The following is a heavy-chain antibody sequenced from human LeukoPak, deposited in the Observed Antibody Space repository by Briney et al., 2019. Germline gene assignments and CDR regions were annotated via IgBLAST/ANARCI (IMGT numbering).Heavy chain of an antibody. D-gene: IGHD1-26*01. Sequence: GGTLRLSCAACGFTFDDHGMSWVRQAPGKGLEWVSGINWNGGSKVYADSVKRRFTISRDNAKNSLHLQMNSLRAEDTALSYCASGSFYFDYRGQGTLVTVSS. V-gene: IGHV3-20*04. CDR2: INWNGGSK. CDR3: ASGSFYFDY. CDR1: GFTFDDHG. J-gene: IGHJ4*02.